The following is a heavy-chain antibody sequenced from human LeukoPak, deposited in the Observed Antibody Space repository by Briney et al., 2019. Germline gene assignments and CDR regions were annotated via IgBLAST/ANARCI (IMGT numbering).Heavy chain of an antibody. CDR2: IKEDGNEK. CDR1: GLTFSNYW. D-gene: IGHD2-2*01. CDR3: ARDRSRFYY. J-gene: IGHJ4*02. Sequence: PGVSLRLSCAASGLTFSNYWMSWVRQAPGKGLEWVANIKEDGNEKYYVDSVKGRFTISRDNAKKSLYLQMNSLRAEDTAVYYCARDRSRFYYWGQGTPVTVSS. V-gene: IGHV3-7*01.